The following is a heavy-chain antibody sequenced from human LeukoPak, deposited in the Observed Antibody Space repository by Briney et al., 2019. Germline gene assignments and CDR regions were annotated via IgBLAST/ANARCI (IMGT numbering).Heavy chain of an antibody. D-gene: IGHD3-10*01. V-gene: IGHV3-53*01. CDR1: GFTVSSNY. CDR3: ARARYGSGSYIDY. Sequence: AGGSLRLSCAASGFTVSSNYMSWVRQAPGKGLEWVSVIYSGVTTFYADSVRGRFTISRDSSKNTLYLQMSTLRAEDTAVYYCARARYGSGSYIDYWGQGTLVTVSS. J-gene: IGHJ4*02. CDR2: IYSGVTT.